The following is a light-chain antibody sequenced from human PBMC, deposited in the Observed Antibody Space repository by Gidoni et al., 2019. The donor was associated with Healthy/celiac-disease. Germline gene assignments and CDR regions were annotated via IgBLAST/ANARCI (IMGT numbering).Light chain of an antibody. Sequence: QSVLTQPPSVSGAPGQRVTISCTGSSSNIGAGYDVHWYQQLPVTAPKLLIYGTRNRASGVPDRFSGSKSGTSASLAITGLQAEDEADYYCQSYNSSLSGSVFGGGTKLTVL. CDR3: QSYNSSLSGSV. V-gene: IGLV1-40*01. CDR1: SSNIGAGYD. J-gene: IGLJ2*01. CDR2: GTR.